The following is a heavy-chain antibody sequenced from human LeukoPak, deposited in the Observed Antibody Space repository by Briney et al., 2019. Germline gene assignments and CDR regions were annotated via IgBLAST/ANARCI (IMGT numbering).Heavy chain of an antibody. CDR1: GYTFTSYY. V-gene: IGHV1-46*01. D-gene: IGHD3-22*01. Sequence: ASVKVSCKASGYTFTSYYMHWVRQAPGQGLEWMGIINPSGGSTSYAQKFQGRVTMTRDTSTSTVYMELSSRRSEDTAVYYCARVYTMIVVVTALGYWGQGTLVTVSS. CDR2: INPSGGST. J-gene: IGHJ4*02. CDR3: ARVYTMIVVVTALGY.